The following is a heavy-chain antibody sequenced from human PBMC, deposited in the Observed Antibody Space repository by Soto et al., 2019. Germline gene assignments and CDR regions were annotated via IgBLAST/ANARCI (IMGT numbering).Heavy chain of an antibody. J-gene: IGHJ6*03. CDR2: ISGSGGST. V-gene: IGHV3-23*01. Sequence: GGSLRLSCAASGFTFSSYAMSWVRQAPGKGLEWVSAISGSGGSTYYADSVKGRFTISRDNSKKTLYLQMNSLRAEDTAVYYCAKADIYYYYYYMDVWGKGTTVTVSS. CDR3: AKADIYYYYYYMDV. D-gene: IGHD3-9*01. CDR1: GFTFSSYA.